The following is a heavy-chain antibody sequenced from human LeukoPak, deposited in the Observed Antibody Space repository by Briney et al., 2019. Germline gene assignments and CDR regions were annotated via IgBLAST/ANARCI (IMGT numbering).Heavy chain of an antibody. CDR3: ARDRVAGGYYYGMDV. CDR2: IYTSGST. V-gene: IGHV4-4*07. J-gene: IGHJ6*02. D-gene: IGHD6-19*01. CDR1: GGSISSYY. Sequence: SETLSLTCTVSGGSISSYYWSWIRQPAGKGLEWIGRIYTSGSTNYNPSLKSRVTMSVDTSKNQFSLKLSSVTAADTAVYYCARDRVAGGYYYGMDVWGQGTTVTVSS.